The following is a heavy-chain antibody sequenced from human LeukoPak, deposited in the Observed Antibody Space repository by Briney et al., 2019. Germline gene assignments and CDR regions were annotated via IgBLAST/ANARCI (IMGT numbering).Heavy chain of an antibody. CDR2: IYYSGST. J-gene: IGHJ4*02. CDR1: GGSISSSSYY. D-gene: IGHD2-2*01. V-gene: IGHV4-39*01. CDR3: ARVGDPEGDIVVVPATFDY. Sequence: SETLSLTCTVSGGSISSSSYYWGWIRQPPGKGLEWIGGIYYSGSTYYNPSLKSRVTISVDTSKNQFSLKLSSVTAADTAVYCCARVGDPEGDIVVVPATFDYWGQGTLVTVSS.